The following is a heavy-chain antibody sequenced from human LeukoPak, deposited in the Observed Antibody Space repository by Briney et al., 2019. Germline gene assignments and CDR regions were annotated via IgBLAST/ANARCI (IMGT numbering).Heavy chain of an antibody. CDR3: AKDLGRITMIVVVISAFDY. CDR1: GFTFSSYA. D-gene: IGHD3-22*01. V-gene: IGHV3-23*01. J-gene: IGHJ4*02. CDR2: ISGSGGST. Sequence: GGSLRLSCAASGFTFSSYAMSWVRQAPGKGLEWVSAISGSGGSTYYADSVKGRYTISGDNSKNTLYLQMNSLRAEDTAVYYCAKDLGRITMIVVVISAFDYWGQGTLVTVSS.